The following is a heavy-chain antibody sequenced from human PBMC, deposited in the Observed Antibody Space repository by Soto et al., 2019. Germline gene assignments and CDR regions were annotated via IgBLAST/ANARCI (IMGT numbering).Heavy chain of an antibody. J-gene: IGHJ5*02. CDR1: GFIFTNLG. D-gene: IGHD3-22*01. V-gene: IGHV1-18*01. Sequence: ASVKVSCKASGFIFTNLGISWIRQAPGQGLEWVAWISAYNGQTEYSQKFQGRVSLTTDTARNTAYMELRSLRSDDTAVYYCAGDRFEANYYDPTGSNNWLDPWGQGVLVTVSS. CDR3: AGDRFEANYYDPTGSNNWLDP. CDR2: ISAYNGQT.